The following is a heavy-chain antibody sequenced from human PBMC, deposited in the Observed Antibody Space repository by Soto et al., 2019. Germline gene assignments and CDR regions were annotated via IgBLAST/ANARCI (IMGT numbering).Heavy chain of an antibody. D-gene: IGHD3-22*01. CDR1: GFTFSSYN. CDR3: ARARCSSGQCYYLDY. Sequence: EVQLVESGAGLVQPGGSLRLSCAASGFTFSSYNIHWIRQAPGKGLEFVSAIGRGGDRTSYADSVKGRFIITRDNSKYTVWLQMGSLRTEDMAVYYCARARCSSGQCYYLDYWGQGALVTVSS. V-gene: IGHV3-64*02. CDR2: IGRGGDRT. J-gene: IGHJ4*02.